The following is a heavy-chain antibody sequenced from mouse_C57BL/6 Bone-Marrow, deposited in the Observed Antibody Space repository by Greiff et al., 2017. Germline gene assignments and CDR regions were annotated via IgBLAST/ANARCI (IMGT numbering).Heavy chain of an antibody. CDR1: GYTFTTYP. J-gene: IGHJ4*01. CDR3: ARRDDEGMDY. CDR2: FHPYNDDT. D-gene: IGHD2-14*01. V-gene: IGHV1-47*01. Sequence: QVHVKQSGAELVKPGASVKMSCKASGYTFTTYPIEWMKQNHGKSLEWIGNFHPYNDDTKYNEKFKGKATLTVAKSSSTVYLELSRLTSDVSAVYYCARRDDEGMDYWGQGTSVTVSS.